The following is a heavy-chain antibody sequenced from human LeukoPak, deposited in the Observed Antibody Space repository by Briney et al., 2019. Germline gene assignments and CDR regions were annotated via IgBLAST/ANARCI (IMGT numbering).Heavy chain of an antibody. CDR2: FDPEDGET. Sequence: ASEKVSCKVSGYTLTELSMHWVRQAPGKGLEWMGGFDPEDGETIYAQKFQGRVTMTEDTSTDTAYMELSSLRSEDTAVYYCATDKSYFQQLVHLFYYWGQGTLVTVSS. CDR3: ATDKSYFQQLVHLFYY. D-gene: IGHD6-13*01. V-gene: IGHV1-24*01. J-gene: IGHJ4*02. CDR1: GYTLTELS.